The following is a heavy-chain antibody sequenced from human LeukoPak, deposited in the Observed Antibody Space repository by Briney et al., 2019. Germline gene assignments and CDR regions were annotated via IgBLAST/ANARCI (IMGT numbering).Heavy chain of an antibody. CDR2: ISGSGGST. D-gene: IGHD1-7*01. CDR1: GFTLSSYA. V-gene: IGHV3-23*01. J-gene: IGHJ3*02. Sequence: GGSLRLSCAASGFTLSSYAMSWVRQAPGKGLERVPAISGSGGSTYYADSVKGRFTISRDNSKNTLYLQMNSLRAEDTAVYYCAKGGYNWNYGAFDIWGQGTMVTVS. CDR3: AKGGYNWNYGAFDI.